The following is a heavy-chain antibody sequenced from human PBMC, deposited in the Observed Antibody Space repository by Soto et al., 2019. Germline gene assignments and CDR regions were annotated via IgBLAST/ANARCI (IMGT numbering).Heavy chain of an antibody. J-gene: IGHJ5*02. D-gene: IGHD3-10*01. Sequence: PGESLKISCKGSGYTFNSYWINWVRQMPGKGLEWVGRIHPSDSESNYSPSFQGHVTFSVDKSNNTAYLQWSSLIASDTAMYFCARSLFNREDYYDPWGQGSLVTLSS. CDR1: GYTFNSYW. V-gene: IGHV5-10-1*01. CDR2: IHPSDSES. CDR3: ARSLFNREDYYDP.